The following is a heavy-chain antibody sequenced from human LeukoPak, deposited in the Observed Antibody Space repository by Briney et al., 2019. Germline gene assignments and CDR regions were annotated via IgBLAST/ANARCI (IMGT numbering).Heavy chain of an antibody. CDR3: ARDGLTLTTLDY. V-gene: IGHV3-74*01. D-gene: IGHD4-17*01. CDR2: INIDGSTT. Sequence: GGSLRLSCAASGFTFSSYWMHWVRQAPGKGLVWVSLINIDGSTTSYADSVKGRFTISRDNAKKTLYLQMNSLRAEDTAVYYCARDGLTLTTLDYWGQGNLVTVSS. CDR1: GFTFSSYW. J-gene: IGHJ4*02.